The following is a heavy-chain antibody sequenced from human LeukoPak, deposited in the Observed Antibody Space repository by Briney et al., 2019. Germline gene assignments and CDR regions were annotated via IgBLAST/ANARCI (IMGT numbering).Heavy chain of an antibody. CDR3: AKGRVDYYYYYMDV. Sequence: GESLRLSCAASGFTFSNYVMIWVRQAPGKGLEWVSGITASGDSTYYADSVKGRFTISRDNSKNTLYLQMNSLRAEDTAVYYCAKGRVDYYYYYMDVWGKGTTVTISS. CDR1: GFTFSNYV. D-gene: IGHD2-15*01. CDR2: ITASGDST. J-gene: IGHJ6*03. V-gene: IGHV3-23*01.